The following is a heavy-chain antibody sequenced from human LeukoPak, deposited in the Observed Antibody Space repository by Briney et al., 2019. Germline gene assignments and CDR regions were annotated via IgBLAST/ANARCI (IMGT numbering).Heavy chain of an antibody. CDR3: ITLRFLEWFSLLANPSGIE. Sequence: GGSLRLSCAASGFTFSSYAMSWVRQAPGKGLEWVSAISGSGGSTYYADSVKGRFTISRDNSKNTLYLQMNSLKTGDTAVYYCITLRFLEWFSLLANPSGIEWSQGTLVTASS. CDR2: ISGSGGST. J-gene: IGHJ4*02. V-gene: IGHV3-23*01. D-gene: IGHD3-3*01. CDR1: GFTFSSYA.